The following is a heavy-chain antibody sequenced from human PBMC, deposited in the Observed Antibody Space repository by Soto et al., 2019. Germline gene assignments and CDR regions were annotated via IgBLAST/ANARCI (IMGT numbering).Heavy chain of an antibody. CDR3: ARGRTYYYDSSGIPLDY. Sequence: PSETLSLTCAVYGGSFSGYYWSWIRQPPGKGLEWIGEINHSGSTNYNPSLKSRVTISVDTSKNQFSLKLSSVTAADTAVYYCARGRTYYYDSSGIPLDYWGQGTLVTVSS. CDR1: GGSFSGYY. V-gene: IGHV4-34*01. J-gene: IGHJ4*02. CDR2: INHSGST. D-gene: IGHD3-22*01.